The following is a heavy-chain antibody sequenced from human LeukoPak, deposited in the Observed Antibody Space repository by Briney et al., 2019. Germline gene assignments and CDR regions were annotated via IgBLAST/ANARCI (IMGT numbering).Heavy chain of an antibody. CDR2: INWDGGVT. V-gene: IGHV3-43*01. CDR1: GFTFDDHT. J-gene: IGHJ4*02. Sequence: GGSLRLSCAASGFTFDDHTMYWVRQTPGKGLEWVSLINWDGGVTYYMDSVKGRFTISRDNSKNSLYLQMISLRTEDTAMYYCAKATATVTTLSAFDYWCRGTLVTVSS. CDR3: AKATATVTTLSAFDY. D-gene: IGHD4-17*01.